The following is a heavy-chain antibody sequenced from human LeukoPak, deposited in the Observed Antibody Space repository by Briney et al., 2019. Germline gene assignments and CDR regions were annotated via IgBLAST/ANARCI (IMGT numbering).Heavy chain of an antibody. V-gene: IGHV3-33*01. CDR1: GFTFSSYG. CDR2: IWYDGSNK. Sequence: PGGSLRLSCAASGFTFSSYGMHWVRQAPGKGLEWVAVIWYDGSNKYYADSVKGRFTISRDNSKSTLYLQMNSLRAEDTAVYYCARDADGYCSGGSCFNWFDPWGQGTLVTVSS. J-gene: IGHJ5*02. CDR3: ARDADGYCSGGSCFNWFDP. D-gene: IGHD2-15*01.